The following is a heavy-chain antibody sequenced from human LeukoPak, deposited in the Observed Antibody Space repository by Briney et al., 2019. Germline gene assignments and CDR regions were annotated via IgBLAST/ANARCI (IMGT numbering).Heavy chain of an antibody. CDR3: ARDAAPIAVADDPRDDY. V-gene: IGHV4-39*07. Sequence: SETLSLTCTVSGGSISSSSYYWGWIRQPPGKGLDWIGSIYYSGSTYYNPSLKSRVTISVDTSKNQFSLKLSSVTAADTAVYYCARDAAPIAVADDPRDDYWGQGTLVTVSS. CDR2: IYYSGST. J-gene: IGHJ4*02. CDR1: GGSISSSSYY. D-gene: IGHD6-19*01.